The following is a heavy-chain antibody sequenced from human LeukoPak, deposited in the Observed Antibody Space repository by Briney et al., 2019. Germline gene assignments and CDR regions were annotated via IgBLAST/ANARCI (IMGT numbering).Heavy chain of an antibody. D-gene: IGHD1-26*01. CDR1: GSTSSRNF. Sequence: GGSLRLSCAVSGSTSSRNFMSWVRQTPEKGLEWVANIKQEGSEKNYVDSVKGRFTISRANAKNSLFLQMNSLRAEDTAIYDCASGAGWESGYWGQGTLVTVSS. CDR3: ASGAGWESGY. J-gene: IGHJ4*02. CDR2: IKQEGSEK. V-gene: IGHV3-7*01.